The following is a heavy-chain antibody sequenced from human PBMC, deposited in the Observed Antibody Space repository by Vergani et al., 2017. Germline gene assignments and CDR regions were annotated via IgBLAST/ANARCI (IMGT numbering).Heavy chain of an antibody. CDR1: GFTFSSYG. V-gene: IGHV3-48*01. CDR3: ARGGYGSGPGDGMDV. D-gene: IGHD3-10*01. CDR2: ISSSRSTI. J-gene: IGHJ6*02. Sequence: EVQLVESGGGLVQPGGSLRLSCAASGFTFSSYGMNWVRQAPGKGLEWVSYISSSRSTIYYVDSVKGRFTISRDNAKNSLYLQMNSLRAEDTAVYYCARGGYGSGPGDGMDVWGQGTTVTVSS.